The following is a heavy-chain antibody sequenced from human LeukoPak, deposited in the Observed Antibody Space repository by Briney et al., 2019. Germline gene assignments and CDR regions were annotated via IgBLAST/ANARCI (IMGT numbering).Heavy chain of an antibody. D-gene: IGHD1-1*01. CDR1: GYSISSGYY. Sequence: SEALSLTCAVSGYSISSGYYWGWIRQPPGKGLQWIGSIFQRGYSYYNPSLKSRVTISVDTSRNQFSLKLSSVTAADTAVYYCAGDRETTGNGRPNWFDPWGQGTLVTVSS. CDR3: AGDRETTGNGRPNWFDP. CDR2: IFQRGYS. V-gene: IGHV4-38-2*01. J-gene: IGHJ5*02.